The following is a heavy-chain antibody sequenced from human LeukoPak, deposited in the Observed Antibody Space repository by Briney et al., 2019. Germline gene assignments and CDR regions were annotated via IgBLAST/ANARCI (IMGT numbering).Heavy chain of an antibody. Sequence: GGSLRLSCAASGFTFSSYWMHWVRQAPGKGLVWVSHITTDGSSTSYADSVKGRFIISRDNTKNTLYLQMNSLRPEDTAVYYCARDRSGSFDYWGQGTLVTVSS. CDR1: GFTFSSYW. CDR3: ARDRSGSFDY. D-gene: IGHD3-3*01. V-gene: IGHV3-74*01. CDR2: ITTDGSST. J-gene: IGHJ4*02.